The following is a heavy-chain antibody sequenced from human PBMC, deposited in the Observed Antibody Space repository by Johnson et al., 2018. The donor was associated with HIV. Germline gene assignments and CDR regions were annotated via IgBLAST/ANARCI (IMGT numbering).Heavy chain of an antibody. CDR1: GFTFSSYG. J-gene: IGHJ3*02. CDR3: AKDQSPLMTWWDAFDI. V-gene: IGHV3-33*06. D-gene: IGHD2-8*02. CDR2: IWYDGSNK. Sequence: QVQLVESGGGVVQPGRSLRLSCAASGFTFSSYGMHWVRQAPGKGLEWVAVIWYDGSNKYYADSVKGRLPISRDNSKNTLYLQMNSLRAEDTAVYYCAKDQSPLMTWWDAFDIWGQGTMVTVSS.